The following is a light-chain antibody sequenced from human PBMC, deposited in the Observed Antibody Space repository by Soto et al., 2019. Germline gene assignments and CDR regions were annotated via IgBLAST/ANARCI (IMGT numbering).Light chain of an antibody. CDR1: HNVDIY. V-gene: IGKV3-11*01. J-gene: IGKJ1*01. CDR2: DAS. Sequence: EVVLTQSPATLSLSPGETATLSCRASHNVDIYLAWYQQKPGQAPRLLIYDASNRATGIPARFSGSGSGTDFTLTISSLEPEDFAVYYCHQYGSAPAWTFGQGTKVEIK. CDR3: HQYGSAPAWT.